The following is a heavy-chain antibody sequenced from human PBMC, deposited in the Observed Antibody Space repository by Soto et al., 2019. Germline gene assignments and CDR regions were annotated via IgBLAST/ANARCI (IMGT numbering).Heavy chain of an antibody. D-gene: IGHD2-2*01. CDR1: GYSFTSYW. J-gene: IGHJ4*02. CDR3: ARDTRYCSSTSCYLDY. CDR2: SYPGDSDT. Sequence: GESLKISCKGSGYSFTSYWIGWVRQMPGKVLEWMGISYPGDSDTRYSPSFQGQVTISDDKSISTAYLLWSSLKASDTAMYYCARDTRYCSSTSCYLDYWGQGTLVTVSS. V-gene: IGHV5-51*01.